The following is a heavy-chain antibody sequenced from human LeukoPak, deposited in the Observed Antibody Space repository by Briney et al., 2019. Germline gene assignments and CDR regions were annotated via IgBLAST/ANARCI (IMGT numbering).Heavy chain of an antibody. CDR2: ISGSGEST. CDR1: GFTFSSYA. Sequence: PGGSLRLSCAASGFTFSSYAMSWVRQAPGAGLEWVSGISGSGESTYYADSVKGRFTISRDNSKNTLYLQMNSLRVEDTAVYYCARTRSCSSTSCYVDYWGQGTLVTVSS. J-gene: IGHJ4*02. V-gene: IGHV3-23*01. CDR3: ARTRSCSSTSCYVDY. D-gene: IGHD2-2*01.